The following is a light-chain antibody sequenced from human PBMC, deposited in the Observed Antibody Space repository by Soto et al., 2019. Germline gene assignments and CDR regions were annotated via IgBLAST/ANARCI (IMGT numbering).Light chain of an antibody. CDR1: QSVSSSY. CDR2: GAS. CDR3: QQYGSSPPLT. V-gene: IGKV3-20*01. J-gene: IGKJ4*01. Sequence: EIVLTQSPGTLSLSPGERATLSCRASQSVSSSYLAWYQQKPGQAPRLLIYGASSRAAGVPDRFSGSWSGTDFTLTISRLEPEDFVVYYCQQYGSSPPLTFGGGTKVDIK.